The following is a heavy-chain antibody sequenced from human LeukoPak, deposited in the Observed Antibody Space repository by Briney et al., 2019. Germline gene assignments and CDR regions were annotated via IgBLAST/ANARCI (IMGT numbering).Heavy chain of an antibody. CDR1: GYSISNGYY. V-gene: IGHV4-38-2*02. CDR3: ARRHSSRWFYY. Sequence: SETLSLTCTVSGYSISNGYYWDWIRQPPGSGLEWIGNIYRSGSTSYNPSLKSRVTISVDTSKNQFSLKVNSVTAADTAVYYCARRHSSRWFYYWGQGTLVTVSS. J-gene: IGHJ4*02. CDR2: IYRSGST. D-gene: IGHD6-19*01.